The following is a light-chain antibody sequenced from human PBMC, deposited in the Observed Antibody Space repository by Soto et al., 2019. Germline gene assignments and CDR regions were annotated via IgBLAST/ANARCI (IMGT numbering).Light chain of an antibody. CDR3: QQYNSYTWT. CDR1: QSISNW. V-gene: IGKV1-5*01. CDR2: DVS. J-gene: IGKJ1*01. Sequence: DIQMPQFPSTLSASVGDRVTITCRASQSISNWLAWYQQNPGKAPKLLIYDVSSLEGGVPSRFSVSRSGTEFTLTISSLQTDDFATYYCQQYNSYTWTFGQGTKVEIK.